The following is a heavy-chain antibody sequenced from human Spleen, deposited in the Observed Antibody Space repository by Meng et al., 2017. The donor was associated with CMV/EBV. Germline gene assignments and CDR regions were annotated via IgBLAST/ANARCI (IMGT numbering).Heavy chain of an antibody. CDR1: GYTFTHYY. D-gene: IGHD4/OR15-4a*01. Sequence: KVSCKAYGYTFTHYYIHWVRQAPGQGLEWMGIIHPGDSDTRYSPSFQGQVTISADKSISTAYLQWSSLKASDTAMFYCARTIASRGVDYWGQGTLVTVSS. CDR3: ARTIASRGVDY. CDR2: IHPGDSDT. J-gene: IGHJ4*02. V-gene: IGHV5-51*01.